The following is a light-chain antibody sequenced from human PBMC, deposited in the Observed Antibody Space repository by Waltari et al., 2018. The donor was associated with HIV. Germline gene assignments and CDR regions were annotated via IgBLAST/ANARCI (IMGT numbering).Light chain of an antibody. V-gene: IGKV3-20*01. Sequence: ELALTQSQGTLSLSPGERATLPCRASQSVSSTYLAWYQQKPGQAPNLLIYGASSRATGIPDRFSGSGSGTDFTLTITRLEPEDFAVYFCQQFGGSSFTFGGGTKVEI. CDR3: QQFGGSSFT. CDR2: GAS. CDR1: QSVSSTY. J-gene: IGKJ4*01.